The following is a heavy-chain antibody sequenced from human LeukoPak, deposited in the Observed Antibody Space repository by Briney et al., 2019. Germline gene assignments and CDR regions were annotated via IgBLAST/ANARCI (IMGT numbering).Heavy chain of an antibody. V-gene: IGHV3-23*01. CDR1: GFTFSSYA. Sequence: PGGSLRLSCAASGFTFSSYAMSWVRQAPGKGLEWVSAISGSGGGTYYADSVKGRFTISRDNSKNTLYLQMNSLRAEDTAVYYCAKDFTAPLDAFDIWGQGTMVTVSS. CDR2: ISGSGGGT. CDR3: AKDFTAPLDAFDI. J-gene: IGHJ3*02. D-gene: IGHD3/OR15-3a*01.